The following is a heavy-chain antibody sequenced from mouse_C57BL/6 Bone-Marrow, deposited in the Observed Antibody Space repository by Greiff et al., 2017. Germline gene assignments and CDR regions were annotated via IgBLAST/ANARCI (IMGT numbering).Heavy chain of an antibody. V-gene: IGHV1-81*01. CDR2: IYPRSGNT. CDR3: ARSRDYGSFAY. Sequence: VQLQQSGAELARPGASVKLSCKASGYTFTSYGISWVKQRTGQGLEWIGEIYPRSGNTYYNEKFKGKATLTADKSSSTAYMQLRSLTSEDSAVYFCARSRDYGSFAYWGQGTLVTVSA. J-gene: IGHJ3*01. CDR1: GYTFTSYG. D-gene: IGHD2-2*01.